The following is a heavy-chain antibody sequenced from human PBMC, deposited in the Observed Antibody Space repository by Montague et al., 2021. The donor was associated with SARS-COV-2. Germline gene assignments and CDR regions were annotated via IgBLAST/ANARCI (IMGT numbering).Heavy chain of an antibody. D-gene: IGHD3/OR15-3a*01. J-gene: IGHJ4*02. Sequence: TLSLTCTVSGDSISSGNFYWGWIRQPAGKGLEWIGRIYFSGDTNYNPSLMSRVTISVDTSKNQFSLKLSSVTAADTAVYYCARDPRGHFDSWGQGTLVTVSS. V-gene: IGHV4-61*02. CDR1: GDSISSGNFY. CDR2: IYFSGDT. CDR3: ARDPRGHFDS.